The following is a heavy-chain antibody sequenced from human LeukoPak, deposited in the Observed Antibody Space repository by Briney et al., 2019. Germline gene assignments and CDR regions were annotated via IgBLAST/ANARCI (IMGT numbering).Heavy chain of an antibody. CDR1: GFTFSRFS. CDR2: ISVDGSST. CDR3: AQSGGTDV. Sequence: GGSLRLSCAASGFTFSRFSMHWVRQVPGKGLVWVSRISVDGSSTNYADSVKGRFTISRDNSKNTLYLQINSLRAEDTAVYYCAQSGGTDVWGQGTTVTVSS. V-gene: IGHV3-74*01. J-gene: IGHJ6*02.